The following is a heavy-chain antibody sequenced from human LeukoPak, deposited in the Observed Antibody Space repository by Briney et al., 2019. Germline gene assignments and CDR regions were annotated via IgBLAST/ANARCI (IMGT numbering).Heavy chain of an antibody. CDR2: ISGSGGST. CDR1: GFTFSSYA. V-gene: IGHV3-23*01. Sequence: GGSLRLSCAASGFTFSSYAMSWVRQAPGKGLEGVSAISGSGGSTYYADSVKGRFTISRDNSKNTLYLQMNSLRAEDTAVYYCASQMGSNNFGTFDCGGEGTLVTVSS. CDR3: ASQMGSNNFGTFDC. J-gene: IGHJ4*02. D-gene: IGHD1-7*01.